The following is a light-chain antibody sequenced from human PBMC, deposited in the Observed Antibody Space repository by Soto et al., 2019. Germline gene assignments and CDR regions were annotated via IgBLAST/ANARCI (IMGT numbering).Light chain of an antibody. V-gene: IGLV2-8*01. CDR1: SSDVGGYNY. CDR2: EVS. J-gene: IGLJ2*01. CDR3: SSYGGGNTVV. Sequence: QSALTQPPSASGSPGQSVTISCTGTSSDVGGYNYVSWYQQHPGKAPKLMIYEVSKRPSGVPDRFSGSKAGNSACLPVCGLQGEDDADDDRSSYGGGNTVVFGGGTQLPVL.